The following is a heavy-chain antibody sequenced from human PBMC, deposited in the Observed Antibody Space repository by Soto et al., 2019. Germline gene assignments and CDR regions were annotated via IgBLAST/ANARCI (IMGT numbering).Heavy chain of an antibody. CDR3: ARAIAVTTPWFDP. D-gene: IGHD4-17*01. Sequence: VQLRESGPGLVKPSQTLSLTCAVSGGSISSGDYYWSWIRQHPGKDLEWIGFTDYSGSTYYNPSLRSRVTISVDTSKNQFSLSLNSVTAADSAVHYCARAIAVTTPWFDPWGQGTLVTVSS. J-gene: IGHJ5*02. CDR1: GGSISSGDYY. V-gene: IGHV4-31*02. CDR2: TDYSGST.